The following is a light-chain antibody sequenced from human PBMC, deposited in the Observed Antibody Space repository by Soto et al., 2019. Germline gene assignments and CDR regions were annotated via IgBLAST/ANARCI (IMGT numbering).Light chain of an antibody. V-gene: IGKV1-5*01. Sequence: DIQMTQSPSTLSASVGDRVTITCRASQSISSWLAWYQQKPGKAPKLLIYDASSLESGVPSRLSGSGSGTEFTLTISSLQPDDFATYYFQQYNSYWTFGQGTKVEIK. CDR1: QSISSW. J-gene: IGKJ1*01. CDR3: QQYNSYWT. CDR2: DAS.